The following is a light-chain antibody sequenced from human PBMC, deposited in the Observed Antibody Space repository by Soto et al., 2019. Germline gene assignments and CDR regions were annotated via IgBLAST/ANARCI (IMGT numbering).Light chain of an antibody. CDR2: DVS. Sequence: QSVLTQPASVSGSPGQSITISCTGTNSDVGGYNYVSWYQQHPGKAPKLMIYDVSNRPSGVSNRFSGSKSGNTASLAISGLQAEDEAEYYCSSYTSSSTLDVFGTGTKVTVL. CDR3: SSYTSSSTLDV. V-gene: IGLV2-14*01. J-gene: IGLJ1*01. CDR1: NSDVGGYNY.